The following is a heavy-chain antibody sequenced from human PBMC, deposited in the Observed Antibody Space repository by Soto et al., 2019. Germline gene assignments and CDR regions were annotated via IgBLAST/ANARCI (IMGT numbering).Heavy chain of an antibody. J-gene: IGHJ6*02. V-gene: IGHV6-1*01. D-gene: IGHD6-6*01. CDR1: GDSVSSNSAA. CDR3: ARDGYSSSPTNYYYYGMDV. CDR2: TYYRSKWYN. Sequence: SATLSLPCAISGDSVSSNSAAWNWIRQSPSRGLEWLGRTYYRSKWYNDYAVSVKSRITINPDTSKNQFSLQLNSVTPEDTAVYYCARDGYSSSPTNYYYYGMDVWGQGTTVTVSS.